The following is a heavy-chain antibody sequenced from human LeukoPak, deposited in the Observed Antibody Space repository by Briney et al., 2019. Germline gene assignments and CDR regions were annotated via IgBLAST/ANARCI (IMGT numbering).Heavy chain of an antibody. Sequence: GGSLRLSCAASGFTFSSYAMSWVRQAPGKGLEWVSAISGSGGSTYYADSVKGRFTISRDNSKNTLYLQMNSLRAEDTAVYYCTTAPLYYDSSGGGQGTLVTVSS. CDR3: TTAPLYYDSSG. CDR1: GFTFSSYA. J-gene: IGHJ4*02. CDR2: ISGSGGST. V-gene: IGHV3-23*01. D-gene: IGHD3-22*01.